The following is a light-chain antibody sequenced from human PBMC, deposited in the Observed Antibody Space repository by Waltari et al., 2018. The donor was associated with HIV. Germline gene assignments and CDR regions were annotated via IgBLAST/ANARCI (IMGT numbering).Light chain of an antibody. J-gene: IGLJ3*02. CDR2: CDT. V-gene: IGLV1-47*02. CDR3: QSYDDTLSAWV. CDR1: NSNIGNNY. Sequence: QSVLTQPPSASATPGQRVTISCSGTNSNIGNNYVYWYQQLPGTAPKVLIYCDTDRPSGVPDRISGSKSGTSASLTITGLQAEDEADYYCQSYDDTLSAWVFGGGTRLTVL.